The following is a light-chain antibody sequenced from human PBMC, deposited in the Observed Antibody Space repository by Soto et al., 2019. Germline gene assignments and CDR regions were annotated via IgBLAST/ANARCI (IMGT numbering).Light chain of an antibody. CDR1: QSVSSN. V-gene: IGKV3-15*01. J-gene: IGKJ1*01. CDR2: GAS. CDR3: HQYNNWPQT. Sequence: DIVLTQSQATLSVSPGERGTLSCLASQSVSSNLAWYQQKPGQAPRLLIYGASTRATGIPARFSGSGSGTEFTLTISSLQSEDFAVYYCHQYNNWPQTFGQGTKVDIK.